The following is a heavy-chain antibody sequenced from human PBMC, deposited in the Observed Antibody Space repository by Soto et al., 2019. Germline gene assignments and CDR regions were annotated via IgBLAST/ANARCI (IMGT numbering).Heavy chain of an antibody. Sequence: EVQLVESGGGLVQPGGSLRLSCAASGFTVSSNYMSWVRQAPGKGLEWVSVIYSGGSTYYADAVKGRFNISRDNSKNTLYLQINSLRDEDTAVYYCSRVRGIASACSAFDIWGQGTMVTGSS. D-gene: IGHD6-25*01. V-gene: IGHV3-66*01. CDR1: GFTVSSNY. CDR2: IYSGGST. CDR3: SRVRGIASACSAFDI. J-gene: IGHJ3*02.